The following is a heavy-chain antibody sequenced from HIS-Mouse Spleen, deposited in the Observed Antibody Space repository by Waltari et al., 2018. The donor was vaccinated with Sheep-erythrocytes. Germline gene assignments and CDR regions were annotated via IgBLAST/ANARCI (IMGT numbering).Heavy chain of an antibody. CDR2: IYSNGSP. D-gene: IGHD4-17*01. J-gene: IGHJ5*02. CDR3: ARTDYGDYFGWFDP. CDR1: GGSISSGDYY. Sequence: GPGLVKPSQTLSLTCTVSGGSISSGDYYWSWIRQPPGKGLEWIGYIYSNGSPYDNPSPKSRVTISVDTSKNQFSLKLSSVTAADTAVYYCARTDYGDYFGWFDPWGQGTLVTVSS. V-gene: IGHV4-30-4*01.